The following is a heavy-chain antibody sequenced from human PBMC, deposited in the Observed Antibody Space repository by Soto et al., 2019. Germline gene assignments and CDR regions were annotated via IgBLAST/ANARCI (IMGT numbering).Heavy chain of an antibody. CDR1: GFTFSSYS. CDR3: ARGLTYYDILTVLPAPYYYYGMDV. D-gene: IGHD3-9*01. Sequence: GGSLRLSCAASGFTFSSYSMNWVRQAPGKGLEWVSSISSSSSYIYYADSVKGRFTISRDNAKNSLYLQMNSLRAEYTAVYYCARGLTYYDILTVLPAPYYYYGMDVWGQGTTVTVSS. V-gene: IGHV3-21*01. J-gene: IGHJ6*02. CDR2: ISSSSSYI.